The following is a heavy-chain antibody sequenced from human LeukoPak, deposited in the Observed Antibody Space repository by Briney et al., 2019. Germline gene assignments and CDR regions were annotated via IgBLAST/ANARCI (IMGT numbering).Heavy chain of an antibody. CDR1: GFTFSSYA. CDR3: ARESRGYSSGWGNY. Sequence: PGGSLRLSCAASGFTFSSYAMSWVRQAPGKGLEWVSAISGSGGSTYYADSVKGRFTISRDNSKNTLYLQMNSLRAEDTAVYYCARESRGYSSGWGNYWGQGTLVTVSS. J-gene: IGHJ4*02. D-gene: IGHD6-19*01. V-gene: IGHV3-23*01. CDR2: ISGSGGST.